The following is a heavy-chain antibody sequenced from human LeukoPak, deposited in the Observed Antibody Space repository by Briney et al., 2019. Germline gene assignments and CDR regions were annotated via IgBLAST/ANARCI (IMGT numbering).Heavy chain of an antibody. CDR1: GFTFSSFE. V-gene: IGHV3-48*03. J-gene: IGHJ4*02. D-gene: IGHD1-1*01. Sequence: GGSLRLSCAASGFTFSSFEMNWVRQAPGKGLQWVSYISASGGSKYYADSVKGRFTISRDNAKNSLYLQMNSLRAEDTAVYYCATPTAGTWHFDYWGQGTLVTVSS. CDR2: ISASGGSK. CDR3: ATPTAGTWHFDY.